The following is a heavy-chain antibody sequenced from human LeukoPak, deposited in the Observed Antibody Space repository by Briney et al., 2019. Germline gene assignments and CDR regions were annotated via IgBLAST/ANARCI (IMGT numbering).Heavy chain of an antibody. CDR1: GYTFTGYY. CDR2: INPNSGGT. D-gene: IGHD3-10*01. J-gene: IGHJ4*02. V-gene: IGHV1-2*02. Sequence: ASVKVSCKASGYTFTGYYMHWVRQAPGQGLEWMGWINPNSGGTHYAQKFQGRVTMTRDTSISTAYMELSRLRSDDTAVYYCALSMVRGVIIAYDYWGQGTLVTVSS. CDR3: ALSMVRGVIIAYDY.